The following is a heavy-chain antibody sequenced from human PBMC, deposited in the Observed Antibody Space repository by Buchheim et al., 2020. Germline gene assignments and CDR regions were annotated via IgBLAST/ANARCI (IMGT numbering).Heavy chain of an antibody. CDR3: ARRGRMTTSSASLLDP. V-gene: IGHV1-3*01. CDR2: INAGNGNT. D-gene: IGHD4-17*01. J-gene: IGHJ5*02. CDR1: GYTFTSYA. Sequence: QVQLVQSGAEVKKPGASVKVSCKASGYTFTSYAMHWVRQAPGQRLEWMGWINAGNGNTKYSQKFQGRVTINRDTSASTAYMELSSLRSEDTAVYYCARRGRMTTSSASLLDPWGQGTL.